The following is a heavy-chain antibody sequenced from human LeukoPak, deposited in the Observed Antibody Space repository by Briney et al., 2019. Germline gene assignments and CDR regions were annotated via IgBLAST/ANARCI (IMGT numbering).Heavy chain of an antibody. CDR3: ARTVSSGWYGVDY. D-gene: IGHD6-19*01. J-gene: IGHJ4*02. Sequence: GGSLRLSCAASGFTFSSYSMNWVRQAPGKGLEWVSYISSSSSTIYYADSVKGRFTISRDNAKNSLYLQMNSLRAEDTAVYYCARTVSSGWYGVDYWGQGTLVTVSS. CDR2: ISSSSSTI. V-gene: IGHV3-48*04. CDR1: GFTFSSYS.